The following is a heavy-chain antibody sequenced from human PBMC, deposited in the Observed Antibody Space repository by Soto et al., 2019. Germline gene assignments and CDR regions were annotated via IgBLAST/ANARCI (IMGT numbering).Heavy chain of an antibody. Sequence: GGSLRLSCAASGFTFSRYWMTWVRQVPGKGLEWISRVDTSGGSTYYADSVRGRFTISRDNAKNSLSLQMNSLSAADTAVYYCVRDNGAMDVCGQGTTVTVSS. D-gene: IGHD2-8*01. J-gene: IGHJ6*02. CDR2: VDTSGGST. CDR1: GFTFSRYW. CDR3: VRDNGAMDV. V-gene: IGHV3-48*03.